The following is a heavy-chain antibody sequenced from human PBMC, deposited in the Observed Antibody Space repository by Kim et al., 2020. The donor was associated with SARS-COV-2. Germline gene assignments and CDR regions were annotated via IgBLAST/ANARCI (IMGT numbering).Heavy chain of an antibody. CDR2: ISYDGSNK. Sequence: GGSLRLSCAASGFTFSSYGMHWVRQAPGKGLEWVAVISYDGSNKYYADSVKGRFTISRDNSKNTLYLQMNSLRAEDTAVYYCAKGNGSYRSWFDPWGQETLVTLSP. CDR1: GFTFSSYG. J-gene: IGHJ5*02. CDR3: AKGNGSYRSWFDP. D-gene: IGHD1-26*01. V-gene: IGHV3-30*18.